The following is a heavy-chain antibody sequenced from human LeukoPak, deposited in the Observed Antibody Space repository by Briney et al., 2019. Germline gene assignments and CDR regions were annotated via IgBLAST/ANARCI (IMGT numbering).Heavy chain of an antibody. Sequence: ASVKVSCKASGYTFTSYDINWVRQATGQGLEWMGWMNPNSGNTGYAQKFQGRVTMTRNTSISTAYMELSRLRSDDTAVYYCARDPGYSSGYDYWGQGTLVTVSS. CDR1: GYTFTSYD. D-gene: IGHD6-19*01. V-gene: IGHV1-8*01. CDR2: MNPNSGNT. CDR3: ARDPGYSSGYDY. J-gene: IGHJ4*02.